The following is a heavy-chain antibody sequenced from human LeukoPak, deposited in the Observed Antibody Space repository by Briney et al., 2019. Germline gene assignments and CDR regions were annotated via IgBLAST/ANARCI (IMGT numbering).Heavy chain of an antibody. Sequence: SVKVSCKASGGTFSSYAISWVRQAPGQGLEWMGGIIPIFGTANYAQKFQGRVTITRDTSASTAYMELSSLRSEDTAVYYCARDWDSSGFPNYYFDYWGQGTLVTVSS. V-gene: IGHV1-69*05. CDR2: IIPIFGTA. CDR3: ARDWDSSGFPNYYFDY. J-gene: IGHJ4*02. CDR1: GGTFSSYA. D-gene: IGHD6-19*01.